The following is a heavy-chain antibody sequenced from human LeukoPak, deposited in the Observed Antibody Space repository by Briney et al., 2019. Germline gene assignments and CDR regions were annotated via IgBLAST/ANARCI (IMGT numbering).Heavy chain of an antibody. CDR3: ATIRDSSSWAFDY. Sequence: GGSLRLSCAASGFTFIDVWVSWVRQAPGNGLEWVGRIKSKAGGGTPDYAAPVKGRFTISSDDSQNTLYVQMDSLTTDDTAVYYCATIRDSSSWAFDYWGQGTLVTVSS. D-gene: IGHD6-13*01. V-gene: IGHV3-15*01. J-gene: IGHJ4*02. CDR2: IKSKAGGGTP. CDR1: GFTFIDVW.